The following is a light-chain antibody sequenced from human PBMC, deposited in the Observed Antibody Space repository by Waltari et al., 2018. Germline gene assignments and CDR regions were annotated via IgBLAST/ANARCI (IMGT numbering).Light chain of an antibody. CDR3: LQHNNYPRT. CDR2: GAT. Sequence: DIQMTQSPSAMSASVGDRVTITCRASQGISNHLAWFQQKPGKVPKRLIYGATSLQSGVPSRFSGSGSGTEFTLTISSLQPEDFATYYCLQHNNYPRTFGQGTKVEIK. CDR1: QGISNH. J-gene: IGKJ1*01. V-gene: IGKV1-17*03.